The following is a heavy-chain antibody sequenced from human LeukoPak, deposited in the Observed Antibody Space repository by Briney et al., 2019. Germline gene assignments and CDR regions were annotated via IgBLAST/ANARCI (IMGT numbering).Heavy chain of an antibody. CDR1: GYTFTGYY. CDR2: INPNNGGT. V-gene: IGHV1-2*02. CDR3: ARDSIYCGGDCYSEFVDY. J-gene: IGHJ4*02. D-gene: IGHD2-21*02. Sequence: ASVKVSCKASGYTFTGYYMNWVRQAPGQGLEWMGWINPNNGGTSYAKKFQGRVTMTRDTAISTTYMELSRLRSDDTAVYYCARDSIYCGGDCYSEFVDYWGQGTLVTVSS.